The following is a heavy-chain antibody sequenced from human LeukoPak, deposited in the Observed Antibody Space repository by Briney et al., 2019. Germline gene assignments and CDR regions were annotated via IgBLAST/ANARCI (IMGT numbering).Heavy chain of an antibody. V-gene: IGHV4-4*02. CDR1: GGFVSSTNW. CDR2: ICHSGST. Sequence: SGTLSLTCAVSGGFVSSTNWWSWVRQPPGKGLEWIGQICHSGSTNYNPSLKSRVTISVDTSKNQFSLKLSSVTAADTAVYYCAREGRYSSSWYGERYYFDYWGQGTLVTVSS. D-gene: IGHD6-13*01. J-gene: IGHJ4*02. CDR3: AREGRYSSSWYGERYYFDY.